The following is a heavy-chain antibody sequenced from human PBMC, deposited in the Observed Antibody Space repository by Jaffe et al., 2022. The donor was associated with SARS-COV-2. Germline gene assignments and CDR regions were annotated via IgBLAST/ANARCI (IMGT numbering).Heavy chain of an antibody. J-gene: IGHJ4*02. Sequence: QVQLVESGGGVVQPGRSLRLSCAASGFTFSSYGMHWVRQAPGKGLEWVAVISYDGSNKYYADSVKGRFTISRDNSKNTLYLQMNSLRAEDTAVYYCAKSGTTHYWGQGTLVTVSS. CDR2: ISYDGSNK. CDR3: AKSGTTHY. D-gene: IGHD1-26*01. CDR1: GFTFSSYG. V-gene: IGHV3-30*18.